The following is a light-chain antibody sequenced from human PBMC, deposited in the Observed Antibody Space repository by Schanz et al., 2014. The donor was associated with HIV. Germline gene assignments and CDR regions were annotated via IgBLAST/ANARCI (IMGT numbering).Light chain of an antibody. J-gene: IGLJ3*02. CDR3: SSFAGSNSPWV. Sequence: QSALTQPASVSGSPGQSITISCTGTSSNVGGYDYVSWYQQHPGKAPKLIIYDVSNRPSGISYRFSGSKSGNTASLTISGLQAEDEGDYYCSSFAGSNSPWVFGGGTKLPS. CDR2: DVS. V-gene: IGLV2-14*03. CDR1: SSNVGGYDY.